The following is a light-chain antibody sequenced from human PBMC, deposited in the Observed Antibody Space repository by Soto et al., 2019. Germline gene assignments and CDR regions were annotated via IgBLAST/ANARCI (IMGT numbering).Light chain of an antibody. V-gene: IGKV1-39*01. J-gene: IGKJ5*01. CDR2: AAS. Sequence: DIQMTQSPSSLSASVGDRVTITCLAIQSISSYLNWYQQKPGKAPKLLIYAASSLQSGVPSRFRGSGSGTDFTLTISCLQSEDFATYYCQQSYSTPITFGQGTRLEIK. CDR3: QQSYSTPIT. CDR1: QSISSY.